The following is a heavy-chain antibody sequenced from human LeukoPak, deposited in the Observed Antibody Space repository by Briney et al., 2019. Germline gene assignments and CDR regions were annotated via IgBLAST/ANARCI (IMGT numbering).Heavy chain of an antibody. J-gene: IGHJ4*02. CDR3: ARVLLGASPDY. Sequence: SETLSLTCTVSGGSISSSSFHWAWIRQPPGKGLEWIGSIYYSGGTYSNPSLKGRVTISVDTSKNQFSLKLSSVTATDTAVYYCARVLLGASPDYWGQGTLVTVSS. V-gene: IGHV4-39*01. CDR1: GGSISSSSFH. D-gene: IGHD1-26*01. CDR2: IYYSGGT.